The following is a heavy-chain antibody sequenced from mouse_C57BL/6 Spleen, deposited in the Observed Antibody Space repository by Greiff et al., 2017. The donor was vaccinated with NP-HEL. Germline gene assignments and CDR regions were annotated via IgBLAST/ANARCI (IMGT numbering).Heavy chain of an antibody. CDR3: APTGLGAWFAY. CDR1: GYTFTSYW. D-gene: IGHD4-1*02. V-gene: IGHV1-64*01. CDR2: IHPNSGST. Sequence: QVQLQQPGAELVKPGASVKLSCKASGYTFTSYWMHWVKQRPGQGLEWIGMIHPNSGSTNYNEKFKSKATLTVDKSSSTAYMQLSSLTSEDSAVYDCAPTGLGAWFAYWGQGTLVTVAA. J-gene: IGHJ3*01.